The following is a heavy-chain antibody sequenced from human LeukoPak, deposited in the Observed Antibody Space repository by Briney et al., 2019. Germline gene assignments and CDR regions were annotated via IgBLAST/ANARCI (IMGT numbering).Heavy chain of an antibody. CDR2: ISSTSSFT. Sequence: PGGSLRLSCAASGFAFSDYYMSWIRQAPGKGLEWLSYISSTSSFTNYADSVKGRFTISRDNAKNSLYLQMNSLRAEGTAVYYCARGTAAGRREFNFDYWGQGTLVTVSS. CDR3: ARGTAAGRREFNFDY. V-gene: IGHV3-11*05. D-gene: IGHD6-13*01. J-gene: IGHJ4*02. CDR1: GFAFSDYY.